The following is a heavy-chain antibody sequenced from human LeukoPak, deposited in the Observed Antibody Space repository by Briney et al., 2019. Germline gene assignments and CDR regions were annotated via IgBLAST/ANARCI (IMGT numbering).Heavy chain of an antibody. V-gene: IGHV1-8*01. CDR2: VSPNSGDT. D-gene: IGHD6-19*01. J-gene: IGHJ4*02. CDR3: TRGRAAGD. Sequence: ASVKVSCKASGYTFTNNDINWVRQATGQGIEWMGWVSPNSGDTGYAPNFRGRVTMTTDTSINTAYMELTSLTSEDTAIYYCTRGRAAGDWGQGTLVTVSS. CDR1: GYTFTNND.